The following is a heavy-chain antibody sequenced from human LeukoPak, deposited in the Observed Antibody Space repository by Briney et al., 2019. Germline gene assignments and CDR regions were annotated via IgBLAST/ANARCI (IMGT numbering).Heavy chain of an antibody. Sequence: ESGPALVKPTQTLTMTCTFSGFSLSTSGMRVSWIRQPPGKALEWIARIDWDDDKFYSTSLKTRLTISKDTSKNQVVLTMTNIDPVDTATYYCNTHCSSSSCYGNFDYWGQGTLVTVSS. V-gene: IGHV2-70*04. CDR2: IDWDDDK. D-gene: IGHD2-2*01. CDR3: NTHCSSSSCYGNFDY. CDR1: GFSLSTSGMR. J-gene: IGHJ4*02.